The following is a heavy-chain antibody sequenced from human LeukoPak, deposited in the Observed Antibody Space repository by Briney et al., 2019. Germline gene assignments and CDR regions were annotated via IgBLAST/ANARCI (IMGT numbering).Heavy chain of an antibody. D-gene: IGHD7-27*01. CDR1: GHSISSGYY. CDR3: AREKSNWGYDS. Sequence: SETLSLTCTVSGHSISSGYYWGWIRRPPGKGLEWIGSIYHSGSTNYNPSLMSRVTISIDTSKNQFSLKLSSVTAADTAVYYCAREKSNWGYDSWGQGTLVTVSS. CDR2: IYHSGST. J-gene: IGHJ5*01. V-gene: IGHV4-38-2*02.